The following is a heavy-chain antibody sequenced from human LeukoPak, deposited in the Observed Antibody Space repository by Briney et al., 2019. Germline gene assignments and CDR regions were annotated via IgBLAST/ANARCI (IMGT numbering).Heavy chain of an antibody. D-gene: IGHD3-16*01. V-gene: IGHV4-59*01. Sequence: PSETLSLTCTVSGGSISSSYWSWIRQPPGKGLEWIGNIYYSGSTNYNPSLKGRVTISLDTSKNQFSLKLSSVTAADTAVYYCAGGWGYFDYWGQGPLVTVSS. CDR2: IYYSGST. J-gene: IGHJ4*02. CDR1: GGSISSSY. CDR3: AGGWGYFDY.